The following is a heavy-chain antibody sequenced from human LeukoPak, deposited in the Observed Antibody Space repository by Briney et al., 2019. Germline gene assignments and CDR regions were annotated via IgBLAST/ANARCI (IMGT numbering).Heavy chain of an antibody. Sequence: ASVKVPCKASGYTFTSYDINWVRQATGQGLEWMGWMNPNSGNTGYAQKFQGRVTMTRNTSISTAYMELSSLRSEDTAVYYCARRVRDYYDSSGPTPFDYWGQGTLVTVSS. CDR3: ARRVRDYYDSSGPTPFDY. V-gene: IGHV1-8*01. J-gene: IGHJ4*02. D-gene: IGHD3-22*01. CDR1: GYTFTSYD. CDR2: MNPNSGNT.